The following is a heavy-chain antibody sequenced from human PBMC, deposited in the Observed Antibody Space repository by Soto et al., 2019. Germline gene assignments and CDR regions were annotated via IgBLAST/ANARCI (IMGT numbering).Heavy chain of an antibody. CDR2: IIPIFGTA. V-gene: IGHV1-69*13. D-gene: IGHD3-9*01. Sequence: ASVKVSCKASGVTFSSYAISWVRQAPGQGLEWMGGIIPIFGTANYAQKFQGRVTITADESTSTAYMELSSLRSEDTAVYYCARSPRGGLDRYYFDYWGQGTLVTVSS. CDR3: ARSPRGGLDRYYFDY. CDR1: GVTFSSYA. J-gene: IGHJ4*02.